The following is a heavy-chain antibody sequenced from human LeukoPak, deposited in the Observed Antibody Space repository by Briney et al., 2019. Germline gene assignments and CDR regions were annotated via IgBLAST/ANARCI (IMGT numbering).Heavy chain of an antibody. Sequence: GASVKVSCKASGYTFTSYGISWVRQAPGQGLEWMGWINPNSGGTNYAQKFQGRVTMTRDTSISTAYMELSRLRSDDTAVYYCARQPLVVVPAAVRYYYMDVWGKGTTVTVSS. V-gene: IGHV1-2*02. D-gene: IGHD2-2*01. CDR3: ARQPLVVVPAAVRYYYMDV. CDR1: GYTFTSYG. J-gene: IGHJ6*03. CDR2: INPNSGGT.